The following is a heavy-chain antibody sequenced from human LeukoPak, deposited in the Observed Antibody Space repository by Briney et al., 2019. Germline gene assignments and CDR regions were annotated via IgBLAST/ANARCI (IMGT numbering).Heavy chain of an antibody. J-gene: IGHJ6*02. Sequence: GGSLRLSCAASGFTFSNFGMHGVRQAPGQGLEWVAVISYDGSNKYYADSVKGRFTISRDNSKNTLYLQMNSLRAEDTAVYYCAKASVYVYYGMDVWGQGTTVTVSS. CDR2: ISYDGSNK. V-gene: IGHV3-30*18. CDR1: GFTFSNFG. D-gene: IGHD3-16*02. CDR3: AKASVYVYYGMDV.